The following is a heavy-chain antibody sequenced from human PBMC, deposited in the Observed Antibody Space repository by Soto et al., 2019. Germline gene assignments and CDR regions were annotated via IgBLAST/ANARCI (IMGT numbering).Heavy chain of an antibody. CDR3: ARADPDASVGF. CDR1: GGSMSSHY. CDR2: ISYSGST. D-gene: IGHD3-16*01. V-gene: IGHV4-59*11. Sequence: ETLSLTCTVSGGSMSSHYWTWLRQPPGKGLEWIGYISYSGSTYYNPSLKSRVTISADTSRNQFSLKLSSVIAADTAVYFCARADPDASVGFWGQGTLVTVS. J-gene: IGHJ4*02.